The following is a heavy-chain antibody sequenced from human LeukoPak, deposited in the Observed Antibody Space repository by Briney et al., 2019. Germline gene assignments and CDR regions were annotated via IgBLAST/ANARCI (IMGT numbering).Heavy chain of an antibody. CDR3: ARDSEFFQH. J-gene: IGHJ1*01. CDR2: ISSSIYR. Sequence: PGGSLRLSCAASGFTFSDYYMTWIRQAPGKGLEWVSYISSSIYRTYADSVKGRFTISRDNAKNSLYLQMNNLRAEDTAVYYCARDSEFFQHWGQGTLVTVPS. V-gene: IGHV3-11*06. CDR1: GFTFSDYY.